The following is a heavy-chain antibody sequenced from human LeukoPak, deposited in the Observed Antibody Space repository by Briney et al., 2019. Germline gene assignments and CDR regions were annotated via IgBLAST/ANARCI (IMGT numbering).Heavy chain of an antibody. CDR1: GFTFSSYS. Sequence: GGSLRLSCAASGFTFSSYSMNWVRQAPGKGLEWVSYISSSSSTIYYADSVKGRFTISRDNAKNSLYLQMNSLRAEDTAVYYCAREWGLGYCSSTNCYSDYWGQGTLVTVSS. CDR3: AREWGLGYCSSTNCYSDY. CDR2: ISSSSSTI. V-gene: IGHV3-48*01. J-gene: IGHJ4*02. D-gene: IGHD2-2*01.